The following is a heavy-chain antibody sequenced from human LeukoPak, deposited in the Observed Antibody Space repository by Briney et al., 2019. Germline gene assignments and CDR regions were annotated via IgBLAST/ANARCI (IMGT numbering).Heavy chain of an antibody. CDR1: GFTFSSYA. J-gene: IGHJ6*03. V-gene: IGHV3-30-3*01. D-gene: IGHD3-22*01. CDR2: ISYDGSNK. CDR3: ARDPERSITMIVVEGPYMDV. Sequence: GGSLRLSCAASGFTFSSYAMHWVRQAPGKGLEWVAVISYDGSNKYYADSVKGRFTISRDNSKNTLYLQMNSLRAEDTAVYYCARDPERSITMIVVEGPYMDVWGKGTTVTVSS.